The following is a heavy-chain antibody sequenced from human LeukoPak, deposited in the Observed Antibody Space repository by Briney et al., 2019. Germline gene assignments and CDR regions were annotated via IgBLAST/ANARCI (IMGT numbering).Heavy chain of an antibody. D-gene: IGHD4-17*01. CDR1: GYTFTGYY. Sequence: GASVKVSCKASGYTFTGYYMHWVRQAPGQGLEWMGWINPNSGVTNYAQKFLGRVTMTRDTSISTAYMELSRLTSDDTVVYYCARDSYGDSLFDYWGQGTLVTVSS. CDR2: INPNSGVT. CDR3: ARDSYGDSLFDY. J-gene: IGHJ4*02. V-gene: IGHV1-2*02.